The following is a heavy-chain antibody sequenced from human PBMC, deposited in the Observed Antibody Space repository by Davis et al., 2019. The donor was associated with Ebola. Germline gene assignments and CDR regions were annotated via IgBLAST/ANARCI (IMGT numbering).Heavy chain of an antibody. V-gene: IGHV3-7*03. Sequence: GGSLRLSCAASRFTFSSYWMTWVRQAPGKGPEWVANIKSDESEKFYVDSVKGRFTISRDNVKNSLYLQMNSLRAEDTAVYYCARLSLYNSGGGGFDPWGQGTLVTVSS. CDR2: IKSDESEK. D-gene: IGHD6-19*01. CDR1: RFTFSSYW. CDR3: ARLSLYNSGGGGFDP. J-gene: IGHJ5*02.